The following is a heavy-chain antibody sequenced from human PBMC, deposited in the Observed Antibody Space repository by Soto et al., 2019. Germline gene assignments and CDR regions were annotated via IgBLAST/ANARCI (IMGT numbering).Heavy chain of an antibody. J-gene: IGHJ4*02. CDR1: GDTFSFYS. Sequence: QVQLVQSGAEVKRPGSSVKVSCKASGDTFSFYSINWVRQAPGLGLEWMGRVNPILSMSNYAQRFQGRVTMTADKSTSTAYMELSGLRSEDSAMYYCATSYGSGYRASDYWGQGALVTVS. D-gene: IGHD3-10*01. V-gene: IGHV1-69*04. CDR2: VNPILSMS. CDR3: ATSYGSGYRASDY.